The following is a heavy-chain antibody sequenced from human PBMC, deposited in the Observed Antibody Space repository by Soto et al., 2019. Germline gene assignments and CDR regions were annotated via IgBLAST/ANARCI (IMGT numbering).Heavy chain of an antibody. J-gene: IGHJ2*01. Sequence: QVQLVQSGAEVKKPGSSVKVSCKASGGTFSSYSISWVRQAPGHGLAWMGRIIPILGIANYAQKFQGRVTITADKSTSTAYMELSSLRSEDTAVYYCARQVDTDSHSHPYGYFDLWGRGTLVTVSS. CDR1: GGTFSSYS. CDR3: ARQVDTDSHSHPYGYFDL. CDR2: IIPILGIA. V-gene: IGHV1-69*02. D-gene: IGHD2-21*02.